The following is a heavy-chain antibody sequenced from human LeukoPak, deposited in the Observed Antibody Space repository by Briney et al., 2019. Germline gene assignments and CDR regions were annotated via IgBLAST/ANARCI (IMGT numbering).Heavy chain of an antibody. Sequence: SETLSLTXTVSGGSISSGSYYWSWIRQPAGKGLEWIGRIYTSGSTNYNPSLKSRVTISVDTSKNQFSLKLSSVTAADTAVYYCARGAWELLVGWFDPWGQGTLVTVSS. J-gene: IGHJ5*02. V-gene: IGHV4-61*02. CDR2: IYTSGST. CDR1: GGSISSGSYY. D-gene: IGHD1-26*01. CDR3: ARGAWELLVGWFDP.